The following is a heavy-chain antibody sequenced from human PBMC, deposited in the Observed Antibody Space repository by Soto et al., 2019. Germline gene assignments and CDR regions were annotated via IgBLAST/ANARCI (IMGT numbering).Heavy chain of an antibody. CDR3: AKGPSYAILDYFDY. J-gene: IGHJ4*02. D-gene: IGHD2-8*01. CDR1: GFTFDDYA. CDR2: ISWNSGSI. Sequence: GGSLRLSCAASGFTFDDYAMHWVRQAPGKGLEWVSGISWNSGSIGYADSVKGRFTISRDNAKNSLYLQMNSLRAEDTALYYCAKGPSYAILDYFDYWGQGTLVTVSS. V-gene: IGHV3-9*01.